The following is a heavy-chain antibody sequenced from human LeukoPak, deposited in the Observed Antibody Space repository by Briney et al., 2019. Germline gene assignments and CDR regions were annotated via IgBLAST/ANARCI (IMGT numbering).Heavy chain of an antibody. CDR2: IYYSGST. J-gene: IGHJ4*02. V-gene: IGHV4-61*01. D-gene: IGHD3-22*01. Sequence: SETLSLTCTVSGGSVSSGSYYWSWIRQPPGKGLEWIGYIYYSGSTNYNPSLKSRVTISADTSKNQFSLKLSSVTAADTAVYYCARENYYDSSGYRDDYFDYWGQGTLVTVSS. CDR3: ARENYYDSSGYRDDYFDY. CDR1: GGSVSSGSYY.